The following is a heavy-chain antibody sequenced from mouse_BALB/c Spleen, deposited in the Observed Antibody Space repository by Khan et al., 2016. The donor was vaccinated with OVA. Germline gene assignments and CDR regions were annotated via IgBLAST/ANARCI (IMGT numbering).Heavy chain of an antibody. Sequence: EVELVESGGDLVKPGGSLKLSCAASGFTFSSYSMSWVRQTPDKRLEWVATISSGGDYTYYPDSVKGRFTISRDNAKNTLYLQMSSLKSEDTAMYYCASHVTGSFAYWGQGTLVTVSA. J-gene: IGHJ3*01. CDR1: GFTFSSYS. D-gene: IGHD4-1*01. V-gene: IGHV5-6*01. CDR2: ISSGGDYT. CDR3: ASHVTGSFAY.